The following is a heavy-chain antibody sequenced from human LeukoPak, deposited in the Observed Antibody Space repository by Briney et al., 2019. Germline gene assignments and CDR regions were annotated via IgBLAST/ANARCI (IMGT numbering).Heavy chain of an antibody. V-gene: IGHV1-69*06. CDR1: GGTFSSYA. D-gene: IGHD6-19*01. J-gene: IGHJ4*02. CDR2: IIPIFGTA. CDR3: ASTSGSSGWYSPPDY. Sequence: ASVKVSCKASGGTFSSYAISWVRQAPGQGLEWMGGIIPIFGTANYAQKFQGRVTITADKSTSTAYMELSSLRSEDTAVYYCASTSGSSGWYSPPDYWGQGTLVTVSS.